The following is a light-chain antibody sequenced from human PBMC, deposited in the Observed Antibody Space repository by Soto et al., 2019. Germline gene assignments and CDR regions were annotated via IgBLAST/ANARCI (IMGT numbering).Light chain of an antibody. CDR1: QGISSW. Sequence: DIQMTQSASTQCAAVGDRVTITCRASQGISSWLAWYQQKPGKAPKLLIYDASSLESGVPSRFSGSGSGTDFTLTISSLQPEDFATYYCQQANSFPITFGQGTRLEIK. V-gene: IGKV1-12*01. CDR2: DAS. CDR3: QQANSFPIT. J-gene: IGKJ5*01.